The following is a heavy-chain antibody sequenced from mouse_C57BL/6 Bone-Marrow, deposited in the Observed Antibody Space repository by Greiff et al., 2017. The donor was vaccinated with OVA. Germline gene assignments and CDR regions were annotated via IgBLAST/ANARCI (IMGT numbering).Heavy chain of an antibody. CDR2: IDPNSGGT. J-gene: IGHJ3*01. Sequence: QVQLQQPGAELVKPGASVKLSCKASGYTFTSYWMHWVKQRPGRCLEWIGRIDPNSGGTKYNEKFKSKATLTVDKPSSTAYMQLSSLTSEDSAVYYCARGGNEFSFAYWGQGTLVTVSA. D-gene: IGHD1-1*02. V-gene: IGHV1-72*01. CDR3: ARGGNEFSFAY. CDR1: GYTFTSYW.